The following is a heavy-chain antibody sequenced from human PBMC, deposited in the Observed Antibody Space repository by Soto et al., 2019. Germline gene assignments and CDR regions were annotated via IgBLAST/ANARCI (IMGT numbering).Heavy chain of an antibody. V-gene: IGHV1-69*12. CDR3: ARYRHCSGGACHYYSHMDV. Sequence: QVQLVQSGAEVKKPGSSVKVSCKASGGTFSSYGITWVRQAPGQGLEWMGGIMPIFGTAEYAQKFQGRVTITADEPTNTAYMELSSLRYEDMAVYYCARYRHCSGGACHYYSHMDVWGQGTAVTVSS. CDR1: GGTFSSYG. CDR2: IMPIFGTA. J-gene: IGHJ6*02. D-gene: IGHD2-15*01.